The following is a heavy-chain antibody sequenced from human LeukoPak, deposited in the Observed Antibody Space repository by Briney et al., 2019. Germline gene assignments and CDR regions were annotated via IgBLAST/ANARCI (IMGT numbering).Heavy chain of an antibody. CDR3: AKDSVARNGIYDAFDI. V-gene: IGHV3-20*04. CDR2: ISLNGGSS. J-gene: IGHJ3*02. CDR1: GFTFDEYG. Sequence: GGSLRLSCAASGFTFDEYGMSWVRQAPGKGLEWVSGISLNGGSSGYADSVKGRFTISRDNAKNTLYLQMNSLRAEDTAVYYCAKDSVARNGIYDAFDIWGQGTTVTVSS. D-gene: IGHD6-19*01.